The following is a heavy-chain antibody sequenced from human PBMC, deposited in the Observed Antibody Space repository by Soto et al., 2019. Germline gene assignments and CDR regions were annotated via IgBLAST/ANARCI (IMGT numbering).Heavy chain of an antibody. CDR1: GFTFSSYA. Sequence: EVQLVESGGGLVQPGGSLRLSCAASGFTFSSYAMHWVRQAPGKGLEYVSAISSNGGSTYYANSVKGRFTISRDNSKSTMYLKMGSRRAEDMAVYYCARKWLDSYYFDYWGQGTLVTVSS. J-gene: IGHJ4*02. V-gene: IGHV3-64*01. CDR2: ISSNGGST. CDR3: ARKWLDSYYFDY. D-gene: IGHD6-19*01.